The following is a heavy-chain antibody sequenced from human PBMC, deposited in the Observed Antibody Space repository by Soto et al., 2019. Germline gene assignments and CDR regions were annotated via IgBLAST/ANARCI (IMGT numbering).Heavy chain of an antibody. J-gene: IGHJ6*02. V-gene: IGHV1-18*04. D-gene: IGHD1-26*01. CDR2: ISAYNGNT. CDR1: GYTFTSYG. Sequence: QVQLVQSGAEVKKPGASVKVSCKASGYTFTSYGISWVRQAPGQGLEWMGWISAYNGNTNYAQKLQGRVTMTTDTPTSTAYVELRSLRSDDTAVYYCARDYPRWDNYYYYGMDVWGQGTTVTVSS. CDR3: ARDYPRWDNYYYYGMDV.